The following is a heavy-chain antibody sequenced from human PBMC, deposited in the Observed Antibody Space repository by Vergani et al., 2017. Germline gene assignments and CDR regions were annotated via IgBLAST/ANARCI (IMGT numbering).Heavy chain of an antibody. J-gene: IGHJ4*02. D-gene: IGHD6-13*01. CDR1: GFTFSSYS. CDR2: ISSSSSYI. V-gene: IGHV3-21*01. CDR3: ASDDTAAAGNDY. Sequence: EVQLVESGGGLVKPGGSLSLSCAASGFTFSSYSMNWVRQAPGKGLEWVSSISSSSSYIYYADSVKGRFTISRDNAKNSLYLQMNSRRAEDTAVYYCASDDTAAAGNDYWGQGTLVTVSS.